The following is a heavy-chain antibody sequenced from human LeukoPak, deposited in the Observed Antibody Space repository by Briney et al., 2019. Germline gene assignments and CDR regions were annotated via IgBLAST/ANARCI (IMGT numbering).Heavy chain of an antibody. CDR1: GGTFSSYA. CDR2: IIPILGIA. D-gene: IGHD2-2*01. J-gene: IGHJ6*02. V-gene: IGHV1-69*10. Sequence: SVKVSCKASGGTFSSYAISWVRQAPGQGLEWMGGIIPILGIANYAQKFQGRVTITADKSTSTAYMELSSLRSEDTAVYYCAREQLELGRYCSSTSCYNYYYGMDVWGQGTTVTVSS. CDR3: AREQLELGRYCSSTSCYNYYYGMDV.